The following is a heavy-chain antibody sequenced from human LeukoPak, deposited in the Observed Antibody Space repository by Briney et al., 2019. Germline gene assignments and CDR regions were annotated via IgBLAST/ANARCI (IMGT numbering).Heavy chain of an antibody. V-gene: IGHV4-59*02. Sequence: SETLSLTCTVSGGSVSSYYWSWIRQPPGKGLEWIGYIYYSGSTHYNPSLKSRVTLSVDTSKNEFSLKLSSVTAADTAVYYCAREDSSGWFDYWGQGTLVTVSS. D-gene: IGHD6-19*01. CDR1: GGSVSSYY. CDR3: AREDSSGWFDY. CDR2: IYYSGST. J-gene: IGHJ4*02.